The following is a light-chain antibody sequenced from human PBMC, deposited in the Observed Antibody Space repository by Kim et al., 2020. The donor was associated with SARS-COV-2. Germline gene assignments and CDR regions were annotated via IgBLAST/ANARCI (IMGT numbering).Light chain of an antibody. Sequence: ASLGDRVTNTCRASQSISTWVAWYQQEPGKAPTLLIYKASTLEEGVPSRFSGSGSGTDFTLTISSLQPGDFATYYCQQYTSYPLTFGGGTKVDIK. J-gene: IGKJ4*01. CDR3: QQYTSYPLT. V-gene: IGKV1-5*03. CDR2: KAS. CDR1: QSISTW.